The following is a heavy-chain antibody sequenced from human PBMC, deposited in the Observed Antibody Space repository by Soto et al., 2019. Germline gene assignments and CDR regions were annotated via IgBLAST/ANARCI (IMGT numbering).Heavy chain of an antibody. D-gene: IGHD2-21*01. CDR1: GYTFTSYA. CDR3: ARGIPLGFGP. J-gene: IGHJ5*02. CDR2: INAGNGNT. V-gene: IGHV1-3*05. Sequence: QVQLVQSGAEKKKPGASVKVSCKASGYTFTSYAIHWVRQAPGQRLEWMGWINAGNGNTKYSQKFQGRVTITRDTTASKAHLELSSLKTEDTAVDFLARGIPLGFGPWGQGTLVTVSS.